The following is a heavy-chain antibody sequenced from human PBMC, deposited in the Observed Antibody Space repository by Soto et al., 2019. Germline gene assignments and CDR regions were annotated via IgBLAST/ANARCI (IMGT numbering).Heavy chain of an antibody. V-gene: IGHV2-70*01. CDR2: IDLDDDK. D-gene: IGHD6-19*01. J-gene: IGHJ2*01. CDR1: GFSLSTSGMC. CDR3: ARTLPSLYSSGWLHNWYFDL. Sequence: SGPTLVNPTQTLTLTCTFSGFSLSTSGMCVSWIRQPPGKALEWLALIDLDDDKYYSTSLKTRLTISKDTSKNQVVLTMTNMDPVDTATYYCARTLPSLYSSGWLHNWYFDLWGRGTLVTVSS.